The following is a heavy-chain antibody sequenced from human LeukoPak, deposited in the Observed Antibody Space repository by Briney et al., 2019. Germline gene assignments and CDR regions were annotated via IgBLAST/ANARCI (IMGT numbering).Heavy chain of an antibody. V-gene: IGHV1-46*01. J-gene: IGHJ4*02. CDR1: GYTFTSYY. CDR3: ARERGLQTSDFDY. CDR2: INPSGGST. Sequence: ASVKVSCKASGYTFTSYYMHWVRQAPGQGLEWMGIINPSGGSTSYAQKFQGRVTMTRDMSTSTVYMELSSLGSEDTAVYYCARERGLQTSDFDYWGQGTLVTVSS. D-gene: IGHD4-11*01.